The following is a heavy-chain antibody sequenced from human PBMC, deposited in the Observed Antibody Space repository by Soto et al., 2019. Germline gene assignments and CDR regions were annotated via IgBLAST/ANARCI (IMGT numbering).Heavy chain of an antibody. CDR1: GFRFSVSY. CDR2: INGTSNDI. J-gene: IGHJ4*02. V-gene: IGHV3-11*06. Sequence: QVQLMATGGGLVKPGGSLTLSCTASGFRFSVSYMTWVRQAPGKVLEWLSYINGTSNDINYAASVRGRFTIFRDNSKNTLFLQMDSLRAEDTAFYYCSTNPRMIDDWGQGTLVTVSS. CDR3: STNPRMIDD.